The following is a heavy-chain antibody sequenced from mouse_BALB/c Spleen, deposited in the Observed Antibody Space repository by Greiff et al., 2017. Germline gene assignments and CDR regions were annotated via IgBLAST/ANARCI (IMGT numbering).Heavy chain of an antibody. CDR3: ARDIYLLPRMDY. CDR1: GFTFTDYY. Sequence: EVHLVESGGGLVQPGGSLRLSCATSGFTFTDYYMSWVRQPPGKALEWLGFIRNKANGYTTEYSASVKGRFTISRDNTQSILYLQMNTLMAEDSATYYCARDIYLLPRMDYWGQGTAVTVSS. V-gene: IGHV7-3*02. CDR2: IRNKANGYTT. J-gene: IGHJ4*01. D-gene: IGHD2-1*01.